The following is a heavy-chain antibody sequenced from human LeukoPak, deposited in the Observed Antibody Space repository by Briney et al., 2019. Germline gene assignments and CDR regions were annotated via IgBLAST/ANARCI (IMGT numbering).Heavy chain of an antibody. D-gene: IGHD6-19*01. CDR1: GGSISSSSYY. Sequence: SETLSLTCTVSGGSISSSSYYWGWIRQPPGKGLEWIGSIYYSGSTYYNPSLKSRVTISVDTSKNQFSLKLSSVTAADTAVYYCARHRGSSPGVNWFDPWGQGTLVTVSS. V-gene: IGHV4-39*01. J-gene: IGHJ5*02. CDR3: ARHRGSSPGVNWFDP. CDR2: IYYSGST.